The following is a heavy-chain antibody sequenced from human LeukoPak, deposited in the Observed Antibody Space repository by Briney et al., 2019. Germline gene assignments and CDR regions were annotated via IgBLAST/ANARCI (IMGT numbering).Heavy chain of an antibody. V-gene: IGHV4-38-2*02. CDR3: ARVERPTDYYYYMDV. J-gene: IGHJ6*03. Sequence: SETLSLTCTVSGYSISSGYYWGWIRQPPGKGLEWIGSIYYSGSTYYNPSLKSRVTISVDTSKNQFSLKLSSVTAADTAVYYCARVERPTDYYYYMDVWGKGTTVTISS. CDR2: IYYSGST. CDR1: GYSISSGYY. D-gene: IGHD5-24*01.